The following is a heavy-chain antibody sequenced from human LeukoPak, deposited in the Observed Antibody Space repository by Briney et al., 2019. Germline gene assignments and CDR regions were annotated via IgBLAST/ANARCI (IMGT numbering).Heavy chain of an antibody. V-gene: IGHV3-64*04. CDR2: ISSNGGST. D-gene: IGHD3-3*01. Sequence: GGSLRLSCSASGFTFSSYAMHWVRQAPGKGLEYVSAISSNGGSTYYADSVKGRFTISRDNSKNTLYLQMNSLRAEDTAVYYCARDEWGFGVGPYGMDVWGQGTTVTVSS. J-gene: IGHJ6*02. CDR3: ARDEWGFGVGPYGMDV. CDR1: GFTFSSYA.